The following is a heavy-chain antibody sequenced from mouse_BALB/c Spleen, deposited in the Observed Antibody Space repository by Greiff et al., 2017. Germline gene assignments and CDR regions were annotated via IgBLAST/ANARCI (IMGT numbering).Heavy chain of an antibody. J-gene: IGHJ3*01. V-gene: IGHV1S56*01. CDR2: IYPGNVNT. CDR3: AREGDGYYSAWFAY. D-gene: IGHD2-3*01. CDR1: GYTFTSYY. Sequence: QVQLQQSGPELVKPGASVRISCKASGYTFTSYYIHWVKQRPGQGLEWIGWIYPGNVNTKYNEKFKGKATLTADKSSSTAYMQLSSLTSEDSAVYFCAREGDGYYSAWFAYWGQGTLVTVSA.